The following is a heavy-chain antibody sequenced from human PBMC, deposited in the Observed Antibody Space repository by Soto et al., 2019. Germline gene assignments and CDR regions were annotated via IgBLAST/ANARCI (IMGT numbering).Heavy chain of an antibody. J-gene: IGHJ4*02. CDR3: ARSTGGTGY. CDR1: GFTFSSFS. Sequence: EGQLVESGGGLVKPGGSLRLSCAASGFTFSSFSMNWVRQTPGKGLEWVSSISSSSNYIYYADSVRGRFTISRDNAKNSVYLQMNSLRAEDTAVYYCARSTGGTGYWGQGTLVTVSS. V-gene: IGHV3-21*01. CDR2: ISSSSNYI. D-gene: IGHD2-8*02.